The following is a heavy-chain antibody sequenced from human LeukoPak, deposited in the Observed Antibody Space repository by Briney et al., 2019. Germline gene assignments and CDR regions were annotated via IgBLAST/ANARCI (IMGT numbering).Heavy chain of an antibody. CDR2: IYTSGST. D-gene: IGHD1-1*01. Sequence: SETLSLTCTVSGGSISSYYLSWIRQPAGKGLEWIGRIYTSGSTNYNPSLKSRVTMSVDTSKNQLSLKLSSVTAADTAVYYCARHQLERRHSGFDYWGQGTLVTVSS. CDR1: GGSISSYY. J-gene: IGHJ4*02. V-gene: IGHV4-4*07. CDR3: ARHQLERRHSGFDY.